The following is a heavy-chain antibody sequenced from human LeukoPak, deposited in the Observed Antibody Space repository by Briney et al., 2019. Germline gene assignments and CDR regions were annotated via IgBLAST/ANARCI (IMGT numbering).Heavy chain of an antibody. V-gene: IGHV4-59*01. CDR2: IYYSGST. D-gene: IGHD6-19*01. Sequence: SETLSLTCTVSGGSISSYYWSWIRQPPGKGLEWIGYIYYSGSTNYNPSLKSRVTISVDTSKNQFSLKLSSVTAADTAVYYCARGWGSSGWYDYWGQGTLDTVSS. CDR1: GGSISSYY. CDR3: ARGWGSSGWYDY. J-gene: IGHJ4*02.